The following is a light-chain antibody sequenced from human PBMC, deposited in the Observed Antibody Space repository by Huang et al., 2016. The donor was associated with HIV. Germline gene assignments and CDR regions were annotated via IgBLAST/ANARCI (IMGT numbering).Light chain of an antibody. J-gene: IGKJ4*02. CDR1: QSVGYY. CDR3: QQRSSGVT. CDR2: DTP. V-gene: IGKV3-11*01. Sequence: IVLTQSSATLAWYPGERVTLSCRASQSVGYYIAWYQQHPGQSPKLLIYDTPNRATGTPVSVSSSGSGAGFTLSISGLESGDFAVYYCQQRSSGVTFGGKTEVQVK.